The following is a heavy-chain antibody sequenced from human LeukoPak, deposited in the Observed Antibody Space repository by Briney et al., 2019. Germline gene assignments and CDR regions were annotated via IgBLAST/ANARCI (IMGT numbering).Heavy chain of an antibody. CDR3: GKDGGQYSSGPEFDP. V-gene: IGHV3-23*01. CDR1: GIVFSTTA. J-gene: IGHJ5*02. CDR2: ISGGGERT. D-gene: IGHD6-19*01. Sequence: GGSLRLSCAASGIVFSTTAMNWARQSPGRGLEWVSAISGGGERTFYADSVKGRFTISRDNSKNMPYLQMNSLRVDDTAIYFCGKDGGQYSSGPEFDPRGQGALVTVSS.